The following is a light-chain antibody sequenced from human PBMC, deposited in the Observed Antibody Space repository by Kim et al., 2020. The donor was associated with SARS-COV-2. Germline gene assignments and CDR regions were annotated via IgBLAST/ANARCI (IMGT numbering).Light chain of an antibody. CDR3: QQRSTWPIT. Sequence: SAPGEGATLSCRASQSVSSYLAWYQQKPGQAPRLLIYDSFNRATGIPVRFSGSGSGTDFTLTISSLEPEDFAVYYCQQRSTWPITFGPGTKVDIK. J-gene: IGKJ3*01. V-gene: IGKV3-11*01. CDR2: DSF. CDR1: QSVSSY.